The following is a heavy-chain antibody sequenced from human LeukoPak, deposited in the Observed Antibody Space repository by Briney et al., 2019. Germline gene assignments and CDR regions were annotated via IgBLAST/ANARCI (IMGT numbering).Heavy chain of an antibody. V-gene: IGHV4-34*01. Sequence: PSETLSLTCAVYGGSFSGYYWSWICQPPGKGLEWIGEINHSGSANYNPSLKSRVTISVDTSNNQFSLKLSSVTAADTAVYYCAVPKQWLGFDYWGQGTLVTVSS. CDR2: INHSGSA. CDR1: GGSFSGYY. CDR3: AVPKQWLGFDY. J-gene: IGHJ4*02. D-gene: IGHD6-19*01.